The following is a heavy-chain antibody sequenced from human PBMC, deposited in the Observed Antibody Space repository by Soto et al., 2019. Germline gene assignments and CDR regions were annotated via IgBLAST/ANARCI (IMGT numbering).Heavy chain of an antibody. Sequence: GGSLRLSCAVSGFICSSYDMSWVRQAPGKGLEWVSTILVGGSTHYEDSVKGRFTISRDTSKNTVYLQMNSLTAGDTAVYYCAKATATGGGAFEICGQGTMVTVSS. CDR3: AKATATGGGAFEI. D-gene: IGHD2-8*02. CDR1: GFICSSYD. J-gene: IGHJ3*02. V-gene: IGHV3-23*01. CDR2: ILVGGST.